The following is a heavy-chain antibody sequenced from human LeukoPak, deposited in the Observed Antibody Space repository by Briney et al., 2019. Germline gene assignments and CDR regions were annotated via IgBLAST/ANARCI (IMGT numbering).Heavy chain of an antibody. CDR3: TSTVTTSGFDY. Sequence: GGSLRLSCAASGFTFSGSAMHWVRQASGKGLEWVGRIRSKANNYATAYAASVEGRFTISRDDSKNTAYLQMNSLKTEDTAVYYCTSTVTTSGFDYWGQGTLVTVSS. J-gene: IGHJ4*02. CDR1: GFTFSGSA. D-gene: IGHD4-17*01. V-gene: IGHV3-73*01. CDR2: IRSKANNYAT.